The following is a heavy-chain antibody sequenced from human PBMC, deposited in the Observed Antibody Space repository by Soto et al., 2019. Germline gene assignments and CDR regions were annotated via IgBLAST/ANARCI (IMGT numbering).Heavy chain of an antibody. CDR3: ASGGAGSGPFTWELPDH. V-gene: IGHV1-45*02. D-gene: IGHD1-26*01. J-gene: IGHJ4*02. CDR1: GNTFSYRY. CDR2: ITPFSGDV. Sequence: QMQLVQSGAEVKKTGSSVTVSCKALGNTFSYRYLHWVRQAPGQALEWMGWITPFSGDVHYAQKFQERVTLPRDMSINTADMRMSSLRSEDTAIYFCASGGAGSGPFTWELPDHWGQGTLVTVSS.